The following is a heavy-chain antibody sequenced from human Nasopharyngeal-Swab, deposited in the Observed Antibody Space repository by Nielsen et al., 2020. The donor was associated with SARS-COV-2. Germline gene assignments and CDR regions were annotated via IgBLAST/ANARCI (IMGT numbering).Heavy chain of an antibody. D-gene: IGHD3-10*01. CDR2: INHSGST. CDR3: ARGIITMVRGVITSGYYYGMDV. J-gene: IGHJ6*02. V-gene: IGHV4-34*01. CDR1: GGSFSGYY. Sequence: SETLSLTCAVYGGSFSGYYWSWIRQPPGKGLEWIGEINHSGSTNYNPSLKSRVTISVDTSKNQFSLKLSSVTAADTAVYYCARGIITMVRGVITSGYYYGMDVWGQGITVTVSS.